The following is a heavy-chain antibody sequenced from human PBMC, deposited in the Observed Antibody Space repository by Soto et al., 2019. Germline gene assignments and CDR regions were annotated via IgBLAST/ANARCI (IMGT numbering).Heavy chain of an antibody. J-gene: IGHJ4*02. D-gene: IGHD3-16*01. CDR2: INRSGST. CDR1: GRSFASYY. Sequence: PSETLSLTAAAFGRSFASYYWSWLRQPPGKGLEWIGDINRSGSTNYNPSLKSRVTISVDTSKNQFSLKLSSVTAADTAVYYCARAWGGVPDFWGQGTLVTASS. CDR3: ARAWGGVPDF. V-gene: IGHV4-34*01.